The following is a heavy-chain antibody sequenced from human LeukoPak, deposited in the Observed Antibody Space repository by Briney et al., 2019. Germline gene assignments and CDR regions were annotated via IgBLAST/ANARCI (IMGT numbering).Heavy chain of an antibody. CDR3: ARSQGPYDY. CDR1: GFTFSTYA. CDR2: ISGSDDGT. V-gene: IGHV3-23*01. J-gene: IGHJ4*02. Sequence: GGSLRLSCAASGFTFSTYAMSWVRQIPGKGLEWVSAISGSDDGTYYADSVKGRFTIPRDNAKNTLYLQLNSLRAEDTAIYYCARSQGPYDYWGQGTLVTVSS.